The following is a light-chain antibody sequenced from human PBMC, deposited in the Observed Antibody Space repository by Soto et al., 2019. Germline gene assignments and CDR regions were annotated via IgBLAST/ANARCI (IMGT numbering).Light chain of an antibody. J-gene: IGLJ3*02. CDR1: SSDVGSYNL. CDR2: EGS. Sequence: QSALTQRASVSGSPGQSITISCTGTSSDVGSYNLVSWYQQHPGKAPKLMIYEGSKRPSGVSNRFSASKSGNTASLTISGLQAEDEADYYCCSYAGSRTLVFGEGTKLTVL. CDR3: CSYAGSRTLV. V-gene: IGLV2-23*01.